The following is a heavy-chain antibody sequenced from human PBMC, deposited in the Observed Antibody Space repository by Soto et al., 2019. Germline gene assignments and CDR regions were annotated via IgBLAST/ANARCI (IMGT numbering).Heavy chain of an antibody. CDR2: ISWNSGSI. Sequence: EVQLVESGGGLVQPGRSLRLSCAASGFTFDDYAMHWVRQAPGKGLEWVSGISWNSGSIGYADSVKGRFTISRDNAKNSLYLQMNSLRAEDTALYYCAKDMRADYGDCKGELGWFDPWGQGTLVTVSS. J-gene: IGHJ5*02. D-gene: IGHD4-17*01. CDR1: GFTFDDYA. CDR3: AKDMRADYGDCKGELGWFDP. V-gene: IGHV3-9*01.